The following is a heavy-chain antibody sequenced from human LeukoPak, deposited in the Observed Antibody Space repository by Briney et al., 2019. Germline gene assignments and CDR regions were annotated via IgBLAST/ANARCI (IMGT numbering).Heavy chain of an antibody. Sequence: GGSLRLSCAASGFTFSSYWMHWVRQAPGKGLVWVSRINSDGSTTNYAASVKGRFTISRDNAKNTLYLQMNSLRADDTAVYYCARADYDSSGYYSKYYFDYWGRGTLVTVSS. D-gene: IGHD3-22*01. J-gene: IGHJ4*02. CDR1: GFTFSSYW. V-gene: IGHV3-74*01. CDR3: ARADYDSSGYYSKYYFDY. CDR2: INSDGSTT.